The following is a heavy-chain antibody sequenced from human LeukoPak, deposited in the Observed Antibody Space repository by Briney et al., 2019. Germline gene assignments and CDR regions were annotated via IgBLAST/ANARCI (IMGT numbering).Heavy chain of an antibody. CDR1: GFTFSSYA. V-gene: IGHV3-30-3*01. Sequence: PGGSLRLSCAASGFTFSSYAMHWVRQAPGKGLEWVAVISYDGSNKYYADSVKGRFTISRDNAKNSLYLQMNSLRAEDTAVYYCARDSVWLSPGAFDYWGQGTLVTVSS. CDR2: ISYDGSNK. CDR3: ARDSVWLSPGAFDY. D-gene: IGHD3-22*01. J-gene: IGHJ4*02.